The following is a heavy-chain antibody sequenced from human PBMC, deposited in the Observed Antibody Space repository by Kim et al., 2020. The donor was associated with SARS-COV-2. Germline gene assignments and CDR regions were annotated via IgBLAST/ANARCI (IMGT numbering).Heavy chain of an antibody. J-gene: IGHJ4*02. Sequence: NYTPPLKSRVTISVDTSKNQFSLKRSSVTAADTAVYYCARDRRISYGYVYWGQGTLVTVSS. V-gene: IGHV4-34*01. D-gene: IGHD5-18*01. CDR3: ARDRRISYGYVY.